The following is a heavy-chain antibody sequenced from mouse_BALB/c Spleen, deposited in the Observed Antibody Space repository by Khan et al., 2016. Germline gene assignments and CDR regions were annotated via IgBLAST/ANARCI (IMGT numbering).Heavy chain of an antibody. CDR1: GVTCCSYG. Sequence: EVELVEPGGDLVKPGGSLKLSCAASGVTCCSYGMFWVGQTPDQRRGWVATISSGGSYTYYPDSVKGRFTISRDNAKNTLYLQMRSLKSEDTAMYYCARRGDGYYA. CDR2: ISSGGSYT. D-gene: IGHD2-3*01. CDR3: ARRGDGYYA. V-gene: IGHV5-6*02. J-gene: IGHJ4*01.